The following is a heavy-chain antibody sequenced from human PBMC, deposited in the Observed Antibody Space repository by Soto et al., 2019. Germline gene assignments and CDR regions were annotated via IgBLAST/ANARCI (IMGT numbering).Heavy chain of an antibody. CDR1: GDSISNYY. D-gene: IGHD4-4*01. CDR2: IYDNGST. V-gene: IGHV4-59*01. J-gene: IGHJ6*02. CDR3: ARNSPRHSVYYGMDV. Sequence: SETLSLTCSVSGDSISNYYWSWIRQPPGKGLECIGYIYDNGSTNYKSSLKSRVTISVDTSKNQFSLKLSSVTAADTAVYYCARNSPRHSVYYGMDVWGQGTTVTVSS.